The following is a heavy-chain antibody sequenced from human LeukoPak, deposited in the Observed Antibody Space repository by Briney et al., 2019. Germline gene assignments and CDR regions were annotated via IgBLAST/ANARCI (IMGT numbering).Heavy chain of an antibody. Sequence: PGGSLRLSCAASGLTFSSYAMTWVRQAPGKGLEWVSVISGSGGNTYYADSVKGRFTISRDNSKNTLYLQMISLRAEDTAVYYCAKPYSYGYFDYWGQGTLVTVSS. CDR2: ISGSGGNT. D-gene: IGHD5-18*01. CDR1: GLTFSSYA. CDR3: AKPYSYGYFDY. J-gene: IGHJ4*02. V-gene: IGHV3-23*01.